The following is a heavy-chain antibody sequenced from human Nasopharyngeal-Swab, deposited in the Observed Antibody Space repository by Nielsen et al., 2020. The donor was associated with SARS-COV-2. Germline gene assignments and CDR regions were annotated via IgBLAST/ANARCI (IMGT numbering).Heavy chain of an antibody. D-gene: IGHD1-26*01. V-gene: IGHV4-31*02. J-gene: IGHJ4*02. Sequence: WIRQPPGKGLEWIGYIYYSGSTYYNPSLKSRVTISVDTSKNQFSLKLSSVTAADTAVYYCARVGGGSYYFGYWGQGTLVTVSS. CDR2: IYYSGST. CDR3: ARVGGGSYYFGY.